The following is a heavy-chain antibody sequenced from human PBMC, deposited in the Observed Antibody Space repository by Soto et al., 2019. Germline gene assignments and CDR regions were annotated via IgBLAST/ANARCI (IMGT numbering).Heavy chain of an antibody. CDR2: ISGSGGST. CDR1: GFTFSSHA. J-gene: IGHJ4*02. D-gene: IGHD2-15*01. CDR3: AKAPRYCSGGSCYLLGY. Sequence: GGSMILSCSAAGFTFSSHAMSWGRQTPGKGLEWVSAISGSGGSTYYADSVKGRFTISRDNSKNTLYLQMNSLRAEDTAVYYCAKAPRYCSGGSCYLLGYWGQGTLVTVSS. V-gene: IGHV3-23*01.